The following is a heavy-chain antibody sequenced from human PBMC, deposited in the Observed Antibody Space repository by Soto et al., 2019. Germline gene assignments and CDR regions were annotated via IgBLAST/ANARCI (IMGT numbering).Heavy chain of an antibody. V-gene: IGHV1-46*03. D-gene: IGHD4-4*01. J-gene: IGHJ6*03. CDR2: INPSGGST. Sequence: QVQLVQSGAEVKKPGAPVKVSCKASGYTFTSYYMHWVRQAPGQGLEWMGIINPSGGSTSYAQKFQGRVNMTRDTSTSTVYMELSSLRSEDTAVYYCARTTTVTKGAVVAYYYYMDVWGKGTTVTVSS. CDR1: GYTFTSYY. CDR3: ARTTTVTKGAVVAYYYYMDV.